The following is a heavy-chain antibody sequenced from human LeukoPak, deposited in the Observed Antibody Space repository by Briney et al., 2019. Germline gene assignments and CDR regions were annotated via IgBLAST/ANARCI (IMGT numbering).Heavy chain of an antibody. Sequence: SETLSLTCTVSGGSISSYYWSWIRQPPGKGLEWIGYIYYSGSTNYNPSLKSRVTISVDTSKNQFSLRLSSVTAADTAVYYCARDPSYSNYGNWFDPWGQGTLVTVSS. J-gene: IGHJ5*02. CDR2: IYYSGST. CDR3: ARDPSYSNYGNWFDP. D-gene: IGHD4-11*01. CDR1: GGSISSYY. V-gene: IGHV4-59*01.